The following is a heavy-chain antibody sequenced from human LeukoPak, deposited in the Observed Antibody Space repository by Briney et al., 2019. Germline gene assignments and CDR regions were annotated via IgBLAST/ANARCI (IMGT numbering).Heavy chain of an antibody. Sequence: PGGSLRLSCAASGFIYSHYGMHWVRQAPGKGLEWVAAICGGGTSTFYGGSVKGRFTISRDNSQNTLFLQMYSLRVEDTAVYYCVRDAQRGFDYSNSLKYWGHGTLVTVSS. CDR1: GFIYSHYG. D-gene: IGHD4-11*01. CDR2: ICGGGTST. CDR3: VRDAQRGFDYSNSLKY. J-gene: IGHJ4*01. V-gene: IGHV3-33*08.